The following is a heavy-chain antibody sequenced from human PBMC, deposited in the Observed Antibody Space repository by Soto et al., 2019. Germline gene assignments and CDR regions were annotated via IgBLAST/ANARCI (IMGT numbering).Heavy chain of an antibody. Sequence: SVKVSCKASGGSFGSLFISWLRQAPGQGPEWMGGINPMLGVANFAQKFQDRVTITADESTTTAYMELSSLRSEDTAVYYCARGPAQFDPWGQGTLVTVSS. CDR1: GGSFGSLF. V-gene: IGHV1-69*10. D-gene: IGHD2-2*01. CDR3: ARGPAQFDP. J-gene: IGHJ5*02. CDR2: INPMLGVA.